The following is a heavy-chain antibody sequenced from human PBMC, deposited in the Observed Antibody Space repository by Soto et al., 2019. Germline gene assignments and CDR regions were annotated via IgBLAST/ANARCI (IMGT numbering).Heavy chain of an antibody. J-gene: IGHJ4*02. D-gene: IGHD3-22*01. V-gene: IGHV4-30-2*01. CDR2: INHSGST. CDR1: GGSISSGGYY. Sequence: PSETLSLTCTVSGGSISSGGYYWSWIRQPPGTGLEWIGEINHSGSTYYNPSLKSRVTISVDRSKNQFSLKLSSVTAADTAVYYCARISSGYDYWGQGTLVTVSS. CDR3: ARISSGYDY.